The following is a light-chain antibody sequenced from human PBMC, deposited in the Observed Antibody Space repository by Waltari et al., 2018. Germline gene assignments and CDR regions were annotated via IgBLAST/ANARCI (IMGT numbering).Light chain of an antibody. CDR3: QSYDSSLWV. CDR2: GNS. J-gene: IGLJ3*02. CDR1: SSNIGAGYD. V-gene: IGLV1-40*01. Sequence: QSVLTQPPSVSGAPGQRVTISCTGSSSNIGAGYDVHWYQQLPGTAPKLLIYGNSNRPSWVPDRFSGSKSGTSASLAITGLQAEEEADYYCQSYDSSLWVFGGGTKLTVL.